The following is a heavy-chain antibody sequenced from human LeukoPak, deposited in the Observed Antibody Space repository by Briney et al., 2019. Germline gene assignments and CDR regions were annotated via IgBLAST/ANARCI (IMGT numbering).Heavy chain of an antibody. V-gene: IGHV1-2*02. CDR1: GYTFSDYY. J-gene: IGHJ4*02. D-gene: IGHD1-26*01. CDR3: ARGRGGATTGFDH. Sequence: ASVKVSCKASGYTFSDYYMHWVRQAPRQGLESMGWINSNSGARNKTPKFQGRVTVSRDNSISTAYMELSSLRSNDTAIYYCARGRGGATTGFDHWGQGTLVTVSS. CDR2: INSNSGAR.